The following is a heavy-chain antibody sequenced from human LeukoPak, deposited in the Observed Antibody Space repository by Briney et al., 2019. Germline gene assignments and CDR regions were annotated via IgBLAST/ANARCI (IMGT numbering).Heavy chain of an antibody. V-gene: IGHV3-23*01. CDR3: ARESRYRDYFDY. D-gene: IGHD1-14*01. Sequence: PAGSLRLSCAASGFTFSTYAISWVRQAPGKGLEWVSGVSPSGNTTYYPDSVKGRFAISRDNAKNTVYLQMNSVRADDMAVYYCARESRYRDYFDYWGQGTMVTVSS. CDR2: VSPSGNTT. CDR1: GFTFSTYA. J-gene: IGHJ4*02.